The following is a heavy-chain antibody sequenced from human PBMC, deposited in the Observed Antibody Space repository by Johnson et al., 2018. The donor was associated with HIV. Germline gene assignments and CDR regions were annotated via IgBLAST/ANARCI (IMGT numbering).Heavy chain of an antibody. CDR3: AKCIWGSSLIDVFDI. CDR2: IRYDGSNK. D-gene: IGHD6-13*01. V-gene: IGHV3-30*02. CDR1: GFTFSSYA. J-gene: IGHJ3*02. Sequence: QVQLVESGGGLVQPGGSLRLSCAASGFTFSSYAMHWVRQAPGKGLEWVAFIRYDGSNKYYADSVKGRFTISRDNSKNTLYLQMNSLRVEDTAVYYCAKCIWGSSLIDVFDIWGQGTMVTVSS.